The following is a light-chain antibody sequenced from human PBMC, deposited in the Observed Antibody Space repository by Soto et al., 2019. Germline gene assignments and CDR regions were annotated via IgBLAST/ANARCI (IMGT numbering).Light chain of an antibody. Sequence: DIQMTQSHASQSASVVDRVTISCRASQTIRSWLAWYQQKPGTAPKVLIYHASNLQSGVPSRFSGSGSGTEFTLTISSLQPDDFATSYCQQYNSYSFGQGPKVE. CDR1: QTIRSW. V-gene: IGKV1-5*01. J-gene: IGKJ1*01. CDR2: HAS. CDR3: QQYNSYS.